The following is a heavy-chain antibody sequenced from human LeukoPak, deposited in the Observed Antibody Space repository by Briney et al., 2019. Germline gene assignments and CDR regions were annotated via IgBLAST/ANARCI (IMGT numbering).Heavy chain of an antibody. Sequence: SETLSLTCAVYGGSFSGYYWSWIRQPPGKGLEWIGEINHSGSTNYNPSLKSRVTISVDTSKNQFSLKLSSVTAADTAVYYCARANQQLDAFDIWGQGTMVTVSS. CDR2: INHSGST. D-gene: IGHD6-13*01. J-gene: IGHJ3*02. V-gene: IGHV4-34*01. CDR3: ARANQQLDAFDI. CDR1: GGSFSGYY.